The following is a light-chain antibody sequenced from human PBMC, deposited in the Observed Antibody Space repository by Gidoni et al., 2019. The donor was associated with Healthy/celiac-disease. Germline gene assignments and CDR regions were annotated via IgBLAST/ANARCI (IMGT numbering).Light chain of an antibody. J-gene: IGKJ4*01. CDR3: QQLNSYPAFT. CDR1: QGISSY. Sequence: DIQLTQSPSFLSASVGDRVTITCRASQGISSYLAWYQQKPGKAPKLLIYAASTLQSGVPSRFSGSGSGTEFTLTISSLQPEDCATYYCQQLNSYPAFTFGGGTKVEIK. V-gene: IGKV1-9*01. CDR2: AAS.